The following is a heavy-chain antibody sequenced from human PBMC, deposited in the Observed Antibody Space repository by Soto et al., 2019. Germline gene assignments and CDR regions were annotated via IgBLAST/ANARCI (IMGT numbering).Heavy chain of an antibody. D-gene: IGHD2-15*01. J-gene: IGHJ3*02. CDR1: GGSISSSSYY. V-gene: IGHV4-39*01. CDR3: ARSLGYCSGGSCYSFAFDI. Sequence: SETLSLTCTVSGGSISSSSYYWGWIRQPPGKGLEWIGSIYYSGSTYYNPSLKSRVTISVDTSKNQFSLKLSSVTAADTAVYYCARSLGYCSGGSCYSFAFDIWGQGTMVTVSS. CDR2: IYYSGST.